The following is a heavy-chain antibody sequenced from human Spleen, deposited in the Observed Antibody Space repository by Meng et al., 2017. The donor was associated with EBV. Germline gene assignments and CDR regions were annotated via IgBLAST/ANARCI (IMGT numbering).Heavy chain of an antibody. V-gene: IGHV4-39*07. J-gene: IGHJ4*02. CDR1: GASIRSSSYY. Sequence: LQLQESGPGLVKPPETLSLTCTVSGASIRSSSYYWGWIRQPPGKGLEWIGSVYYGVSTYYSPSVKSRATISVDTSKNQFSLNLNSVTAADTAVYYCTRGTTIRDYWGQGTLVTVSS. CDR2: VYYGVST. CDR3: TRGTTIRDY. D-gene: IGHD5-12*01.